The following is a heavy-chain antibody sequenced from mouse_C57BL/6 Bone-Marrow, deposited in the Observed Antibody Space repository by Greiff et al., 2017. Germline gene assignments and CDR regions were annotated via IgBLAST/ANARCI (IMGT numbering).Heavy chain of an antibody. CDR2: IDPENGDT. J-gene: IGHJ2*01. Sequence: EVMLVESGAELVRPGASVKLSCTASGFNIKDDYMHWVKQRPEQGLEWIGWIDPENGDTEYASKFQGKATITADTSSNTAYLQLSSLISEDTAVYYCTTFYYYGSSPYFDYWGQGTTLTVSS. V-gene: IGHV14-4*01. CDR3: TTFYYYGSSPYFDY. CDR1: GFNIKDDY. D-gene: IGHD1-1*01.